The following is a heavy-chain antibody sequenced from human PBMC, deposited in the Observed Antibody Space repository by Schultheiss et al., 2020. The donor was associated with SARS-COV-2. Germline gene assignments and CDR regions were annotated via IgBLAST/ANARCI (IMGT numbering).Heavy chain of an antibody. V-gene: IGHV3-30*02. D-gene: IGHD3-10*01. CDR1: GFTFSSYG. Sequence: GGSLRLSCAASGFTFSSYGMHWVRQAPGKGLEWVATIKGDRSEEHYVDSLKGRFTISRDNSKNTLYLQMNSLRAEDTAVYYCARASSSGSYHPSDYWGQGTLVTVSS. J-gene: IGHJ4*02. CDR3: ARASSSGSYHPSDY. CDR2: IKGDRSEE.